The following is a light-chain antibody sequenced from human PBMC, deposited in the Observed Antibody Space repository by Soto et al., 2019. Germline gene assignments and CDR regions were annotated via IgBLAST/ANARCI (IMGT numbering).Light chain of an antibody. Sequence: DIQLTQSPSSLSASKGATVTITCRASLPINSDLIWYQQKPGKAPRLLLYGASSRATDIPDRFSGSGSGTDFNLTISKLEPEDFAVYYCQQFGVSPTFGGGTKVDIK. CDR1: LPINSD. V-gene: IGKV1-39*01. J-gene: IGKJ4*01. CDR3: QQFGVSPT. CDR2: GAS.